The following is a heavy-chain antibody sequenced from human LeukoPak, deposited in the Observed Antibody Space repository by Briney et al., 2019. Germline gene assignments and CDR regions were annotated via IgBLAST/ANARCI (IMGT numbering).Heavy chain of an antibody. V-gene: IGHV3-21*01. CDR3: ARGLMGTVSDNFFDY. Sequence: PGGSLGLSCAASGFTFMTYSMNWVRQAPGMGLEWVSSISSSSSYIYYADSVKGRFTISRDNAKNSLYLQMNSLRAEDTAVYYCARGLMGTVSDNFFDYWGQGTPVTVSS. CDR2: ISSSSSYI. CDR1: GFTFMTYS. J-gene: IGHJ4*02. D-gene: IGHD1-7*01.